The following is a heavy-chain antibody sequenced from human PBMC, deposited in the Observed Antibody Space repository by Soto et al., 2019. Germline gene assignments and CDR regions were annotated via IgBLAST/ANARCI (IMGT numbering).Heavy chain of an antibody. CDR2: IYWNDDK. D-gene: IGHD3-22*01. Sequence: QITLKESGPTLVKPTQTLTLTCTCSGFSLSTSGVAVGWIRQPPGKALEWLALIYWNDDKRYSPSLKSRLTITKDTSKNQVVLTMTNMDHVDTATYYCARHSYDSSGYYYGDYWGQGTLVTVSS. V-gene: IGHV2-5*01. J-gene: IGHJ4*02. CDR3: ARHSYDSSGYYYGDY. CDR1: GFSLSTSGVA.